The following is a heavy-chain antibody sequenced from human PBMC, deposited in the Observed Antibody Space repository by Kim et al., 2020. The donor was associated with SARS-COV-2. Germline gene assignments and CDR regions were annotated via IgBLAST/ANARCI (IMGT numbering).Heavy chain of an antibody. D-gene: IGHD3-10*01. CDR1: GGSITTSRYY. CDR3: AGQVSGSSNIDC. J-gene: IGHJ4*02. Sequence: SETLSLTCTVSGGSITTSRYYWAWIRQPPGKGLEWIGSIFYSGSTYYNPSLKSRVTISVDTSKNQFSLKLNSVTATDTAVYYCAGQVSGSSNIDCWGQGTLVIVSS. CDR2: IFYSGST. V-gene: IGHV4-39*01.